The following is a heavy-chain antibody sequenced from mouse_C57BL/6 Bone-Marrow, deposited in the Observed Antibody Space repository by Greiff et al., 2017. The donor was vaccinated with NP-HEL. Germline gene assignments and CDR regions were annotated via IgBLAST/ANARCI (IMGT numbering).Heavy chain of an antibody. V-gene: IGHV14-3*01. CDR1: GFNIKNTY. CDR2: IDPANGNT. CDR3: ARGTPLRDYAMVY. D-gene: IGHD1-1*01. J-gene: IGHJ4*01. Sequence: VQLKESVAELVRPGASVKLSCTASGFNIKNTYMHWVKQRPEQGLEWIGRIDPANGNTKYAPKFQGKATITADTSSNTAYLQLSSLTSEDTAIYYCARGTPLRDYAMVYWGQGTSVTVSS.